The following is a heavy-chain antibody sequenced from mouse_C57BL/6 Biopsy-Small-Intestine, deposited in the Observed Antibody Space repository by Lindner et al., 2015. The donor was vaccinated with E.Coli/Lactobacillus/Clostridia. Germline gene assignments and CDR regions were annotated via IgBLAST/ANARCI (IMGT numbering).Heavy chain of an antibody. CDR1: GYSFTGYY. CDR3: ARWDDGYYFDY. D-gene: IGHD2-3*01. J-gene: IGHJ2*01. V-gene: IGHV1-42*01. CDR2: INPSTGGT. Sequence: VQLQESGPELVEPGASVKISCKASGYSFTGYYMNWVKQSPEKSLEWIGEINPSTGGTTYNQKFKAKATLTVDKSSSTAYMQLSSLTSEDSAVYFCARWDDGYYFDYWGQGTTLTVSS.